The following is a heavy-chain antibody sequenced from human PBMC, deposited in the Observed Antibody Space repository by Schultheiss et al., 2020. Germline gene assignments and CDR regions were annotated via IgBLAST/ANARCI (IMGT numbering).Heavy chain of an antibody. CDR1: GGSISSSSYY. J-gene: IGHJ6*03. D-gene: IGHD6-13*01. Sequence: SETLSLTCTVSGGSISSSSYYWGWIRQHPGKGLEWIGYIYYSGSTYYNPSLKSRVTISVDTSKNQFSLKLSSVTAADTAVYYCARDQLDHHYYYYYMDVWGKGTTVNVSS. V-gene: IGHV4-31*03. CDR3: ARDQLDHHYYYYYMDV. CDR2: IYYSGST.